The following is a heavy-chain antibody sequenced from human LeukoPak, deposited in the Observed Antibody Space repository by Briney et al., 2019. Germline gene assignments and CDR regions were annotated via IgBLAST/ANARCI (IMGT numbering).Heavy chain of an antibody. CDR2: IRYDGSNK. D-gene: IGHD3-22*01. V-gene: IGHV3-30*02. CDR1: GFTFSSYG. Sequence: GGSLRLSCAASGFTFSSYGMHWVRQAPGKGLELVAFIRYDGSNKYYADSVKGRFTTSRDNSKNTLYLQMNSLGAEDTAVYYCAKWKDYYDSSGYYGVYYYYMDVWGKGTTVTVSS. J-gene: IGHJ6*03. CDR3: AKWKDYYDSSGYYGVYYYYMDV.